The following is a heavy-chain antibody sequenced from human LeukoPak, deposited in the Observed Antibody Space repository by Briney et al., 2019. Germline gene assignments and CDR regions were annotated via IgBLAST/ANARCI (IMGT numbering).Heavy chain of an antibody. CDR2: FDTGFGT. D-gene: IGHD6-19*01. J-gene: IGHJ4*02. CDR3: ARSSGWWSLDY. Sequence: GGSLRLSCAASGFTFSTASSHWVRQAPGRGLEWVSAFDTGFGTYYPDSLKGPFTISRDNSKNTLFLQMNSLRAEDTAVYYCARSSGWWSLDYWGQGTLVTVSS. V-gene: IGHV3-23*01. CDR1: GFTFSTAS.